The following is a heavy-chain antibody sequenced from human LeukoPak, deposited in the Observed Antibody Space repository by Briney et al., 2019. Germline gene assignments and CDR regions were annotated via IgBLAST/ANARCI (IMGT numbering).Heavy chain of an antibody. CDR2: SNPNSGCT. J-gene: IGHJ3*01. V-gene: IGHV1-2*02. D-gene: IGHD5/OR15-5a*01. Sequence: ASVKVSCKASGYTFTSYYMHWVRQAPGQGLEWMGWSNPNSGCTNYAQKFQGRVTMTRDTSISTAYMELSRLRSDETAVYYCAGKVSTYGHHLFYDGGQGTMVTVSS. CDR1: GYTFTSYY. CDR3: AGKVSTYGHHLFYD.